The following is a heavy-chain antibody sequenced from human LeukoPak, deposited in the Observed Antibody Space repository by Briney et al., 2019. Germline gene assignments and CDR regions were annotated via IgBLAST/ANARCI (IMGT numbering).Heavy chain of an antibody. CDR2: IYYSGST. D-gene: IGHD3-22*01. V-gene: IGHV4-59*06. CDR3: ARSRDSSGYYSPFDY. CDR1: GGSISSYY. J-gene: IGHJ4*02. Sequence: SETLSLTCTVSGGSISSYYWSWIRQHPGKGLEWIGYIYYSGSTYYNPSLKSRVTISVDTSKNQFSLKLSSVTAADTAVYYCARSRDSSGYYSPFDYWGQGTLVTVSS.